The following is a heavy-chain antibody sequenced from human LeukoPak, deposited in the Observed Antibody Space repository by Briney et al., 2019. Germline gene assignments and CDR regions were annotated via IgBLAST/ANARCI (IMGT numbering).Heavy chain of an antibody. CDR2: IKQGGSEK. D-gene: IGHD3-16*01. J-gene: IGHJ4*02. V-gene: IGHV3-7*01. CDR3: ASGYYDYVWGSSDFDY. Sequence: PGGSLRLSCAASGFTFSSYWMSWVRQAPGKGLEWVANIKQGGSEKYYVDSVKGRFTISRDNAKNSLYLQMNSLRAEDTAVYYCASGYYDYVWGSSDFDYWGQGTLVTVSS. CDR1: GFTFSSYW.